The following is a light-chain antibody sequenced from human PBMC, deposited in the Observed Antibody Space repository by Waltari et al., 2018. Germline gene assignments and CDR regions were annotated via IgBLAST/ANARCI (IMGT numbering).Light chain of an antibody. J-gene: IGLJ1*01. CDR3: LVGDTSSYV. CDR2: QDT. Sequence: SYVLTQPPSVSVSPGQTASIRCSGDKLGDQYVSWYQQKPGQSPVLVIFQDTNRPSGMPERFSGSTSGNTATLTISGTQPMDEADYYCLVGDTSSYVFGTGTKVTVL. CDR1: KLGDQY. V-gene: IGLV3-1*01.